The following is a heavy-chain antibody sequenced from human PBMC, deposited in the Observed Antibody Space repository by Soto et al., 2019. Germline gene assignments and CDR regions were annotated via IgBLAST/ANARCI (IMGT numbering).Heavy chain of an antibody. CDR1: GGSISSSSYY. D-gene: IGHD3-10*01. CDR2: IYYSGST. CDR3: ARQKASYYYGSGSSIDY. V-gene: IGHV4-39*01. Sequence: QLQLQESGPGLVKPSETLSLTCTVSGGSISSSSYYWGWIRQPPGKGLEWIGSIYYSGSTYYNPSLKSRVTIPVDTSKNQFSLKLSSVTAADTAVYYCARQKASYYYGSGSSIDYWGQGTLVTVSS. J-gene: IGHJ4*02.